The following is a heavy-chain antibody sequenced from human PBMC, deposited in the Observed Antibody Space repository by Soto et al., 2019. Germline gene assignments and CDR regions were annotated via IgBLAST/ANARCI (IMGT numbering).Heavy chain of an antibody. CDR1: RYTITSYY. CDR2: INPSSSAT. V-gene: IGHV1-46*01. D-gene: IGHD2-15*01. J-gene: IGHJ2*01. CDR3: ARGDCSGGNCYRLCHYDMVV. Sequence: ASVKVSCKASRYTITSYYMHWARQAPGQGLEWMGMINPSSSATRYSQKFQGRVTMTRDVSTSTVYMEMRGLRSEATAVYLCARGDCSGGNCYRLCHYDMVVRGR.